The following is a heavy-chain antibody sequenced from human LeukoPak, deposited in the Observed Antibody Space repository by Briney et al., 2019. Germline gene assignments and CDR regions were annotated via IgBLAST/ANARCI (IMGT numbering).Heavy chain of an antibody. CDR2: ISGSGGST. CDR3: AKDLGYYYGSGNYWCYFDY. V-gene: IGHV3-23*01. D-gene: IGHD3-10*01. CDR1: GFTFSSYA. Sequence: GGSLRLSCAASGFTFSSYAMSWVRQAPGEGLEWVSAISGSGGSTYYADSVKGRFTISRDNSKNTLYLQMNSLRAEDTAVYYCAKDLGYYYGSGNYWCYFDYWGQGTLVTVSS. J-gene: IGHJ4*02.